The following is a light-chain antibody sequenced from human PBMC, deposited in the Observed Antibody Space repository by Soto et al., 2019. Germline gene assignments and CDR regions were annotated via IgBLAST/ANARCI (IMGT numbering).Light chain of an antibody. CDR3: MEALPVPHT. CDR2: LGS. Sequence: DIVMTQSPLSLPVTPGEPASISCRSSQSLLYSNGYNYLDWYLQKPGQSPQLLIYLGSNRASGVPDRFSGSGSGKDFTLKISRVEAEDVGVYYCMEALPVPHTFGQGTKLEIK. V-gene: IGKV2-28*01. CDR1: QSLLYSNGYNY. J-gene: IGKJ2*01.